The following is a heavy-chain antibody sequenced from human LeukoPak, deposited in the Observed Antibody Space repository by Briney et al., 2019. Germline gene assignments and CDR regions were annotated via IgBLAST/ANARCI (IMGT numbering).Heavy chain of an antibody. CDR1: GFTFSSYS. J-gene: IGHJ4*02. CDR2: ISSSSSYI. V-gene: IGHV3-21*01. CDR3: AKEVWDGYNVDY. Sequence: PGGSLRLSCAASGFTFSSYSMNWVRQAPGKGLEWVSSISSSSSYIYYADSVKGRLTISGDNSKNTLYLQMNSLRAEDTAVYYCAKEVWDGYNVDYWGQGTLVTVSS. D-gene: IGHD5-24*01.